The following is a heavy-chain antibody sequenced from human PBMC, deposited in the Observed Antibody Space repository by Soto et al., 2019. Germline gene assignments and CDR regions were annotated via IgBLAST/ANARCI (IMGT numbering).Heavy chain of an antibody. CDR1: GGTFSTYA. V-gene: IGHV1-69*01. Sequence: QVQLVQSGAEVKKPGSSVKVSCKASGGTFSTYAISWVQQAPGQGLEWMGGIIPIFGTAKYAQKFQGRVTITADESTSTAYMELSSLRSEDTALYYWARGGGQLGYWGQGTLVIVSS. CDR2: IIPIFGTA. D-gene: IGHD3-10*01. J-gene: IGHJ4*02. CDR3: ARGGGQLGY.